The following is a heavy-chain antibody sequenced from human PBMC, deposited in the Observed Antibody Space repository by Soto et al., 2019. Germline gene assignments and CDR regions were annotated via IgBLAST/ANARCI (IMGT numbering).Heavy chain of an antibody. CDR3: AREQFGSYSQRDSFDY. Sequence: EVPLVESGGGLVKPGGSLRLSCAASGFTFSSYSMNWVRQAPGKGLEWVSSISSSSSYIYYADSVKGRFTISRDNAKYSLYLQMNSLRAEDTAVYYCAREQFGSYSQRDSFDYWGQGTLVTVSS. D-gene: IGHD2-15*01. J-gene: IGHJ4*02. CDR2: ISSSSSYI. V-gene: IGHV3-21*01. CDR1: GFTFSSYS.